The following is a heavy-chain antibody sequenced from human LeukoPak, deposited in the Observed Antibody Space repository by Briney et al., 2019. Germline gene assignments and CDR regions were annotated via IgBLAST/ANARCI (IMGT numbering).Heavy chain of an antibody. J-gene: IGHJ4*02. V-gene: IGHV1-18*01. D-gene: IGHD3-10*01. Sequence: ASVKVSCKASGYTFTSYGISWVRQAPGQGLEWVGWISAYNGNTNYAQKLQGGVTMTTHTSTSTAYMDLTSLRPDDTAVYYCARFRAGVGEPYGDYWGQGTLVTVSS. CDR3: ARFRAGVGEPYGDY. CDR1: GYTFTSYG. CDR2: ISAYNGNT.